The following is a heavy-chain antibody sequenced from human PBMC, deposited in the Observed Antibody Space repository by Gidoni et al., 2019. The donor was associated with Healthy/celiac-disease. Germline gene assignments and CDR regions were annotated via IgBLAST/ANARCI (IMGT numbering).Heavy chain of an antibody. V-gene: IGHV3-48*01. D-gene: IGHD5-18*01. Sequence: EVQLVESGGGLVQPGGSLRLSCAASGFTFSSYSMNWVRQAPGKGLEWVSYSSSSSSTIYYADSVKGRFTISRDNAKNALYLQMNSLRAEDTAVYYCARVAQLWLSDYWGQGTLVTVSS. J-gene: IGHJ4*02. CDR1: GFTFSSYS. CDR3: ARVAQLWLSDY. CDR2: SSSSSSTI.